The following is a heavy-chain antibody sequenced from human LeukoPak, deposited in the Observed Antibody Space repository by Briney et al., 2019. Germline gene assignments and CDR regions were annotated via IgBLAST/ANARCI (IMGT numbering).Heavy chain of an antibody. V-gene: IGHV1-18*01. Sequence: ASVKVSCKASGYTFTSYGISWVRQAPGQGLEWMGWISAYNGNTNYAQKLQGRVTMTTDTSTSTAYMELRSLRSDDTAVYYCARDTTYSSVDSNIGNWFDPWGQGTLVTVSS. CDR1: GYTFTSYG. D-gene: IGHD6-19*01. J-gene: IGHJ5*02. CDR3: ARDTTYSSVDSNIGNWFDP. CDR2: ISAYNGNT.